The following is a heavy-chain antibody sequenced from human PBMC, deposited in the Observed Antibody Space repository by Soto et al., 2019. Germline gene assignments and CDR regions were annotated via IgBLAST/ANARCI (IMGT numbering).Heavy chain of an antibody. V-gene: IGHV3-7*01. CDR3: ARDLTWIQLWLFDY. CDR2: IKQDGSEK. J-gene: IGHJ4*02. CDR1: GFTFSSYW. D-gene: IGHD5-18*01. Sequence: GGSLRLSCAASGFTFSSYWMSWVRQAPGKGLEWVANIKQDGSEKYYVDSVKGRFTISRDNAKNSLYLQMNSLRAEDTAVYYCARDLTWIQLWLFDYWGQGTLVTVYS.